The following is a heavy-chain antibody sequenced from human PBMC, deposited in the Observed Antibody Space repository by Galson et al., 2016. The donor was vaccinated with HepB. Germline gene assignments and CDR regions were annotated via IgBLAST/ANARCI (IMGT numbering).Heavy chain of an antibody. CDR3: TAPMISANPGY. V-gene: IGHV3-15*01. CDR2: INRRTDGEST. D-gene: IGHD3-22*01. J-gene: IGHJ4*02. CDR1: GFTFSNAW. Sequence: SLRLSCAASGFTFSNAWMTWVRQAPGKGLEWVGRINRRTDGESTDYIAPVKGRFTISRDDSKNTPYMQMNSQKTEDTAVYYCTAPMISANPGYWSRGTLVTFSS.